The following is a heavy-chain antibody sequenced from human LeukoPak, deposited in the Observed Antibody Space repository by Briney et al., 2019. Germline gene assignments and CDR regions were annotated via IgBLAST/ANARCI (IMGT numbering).Heavy chain of an antibody. CDR1: GGSISSSSSY. CDR3: ATYHQRFDP. V-gene: IGHV4-39*02. D-gene: IGHD2-2*01. Sequence: SETLSLTCTVSGGSISSSSSYWGWIRQSPGKGLEWIGNMYYSGSTYYNPSLKSRVTISVDASRNLFSLKLSSVTAADTAVYYCATYHQRFDPWGQGTLVTVSS. CDR2: MYYSGST. J-gene: IGHJ5*02.